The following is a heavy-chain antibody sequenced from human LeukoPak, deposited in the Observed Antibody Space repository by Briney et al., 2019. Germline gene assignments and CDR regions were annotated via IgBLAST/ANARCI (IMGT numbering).Heavy chain of an antibody. D-gene: IGHD2-2*01. CDR1: GFTFNIAW. CDR3: TTSQQLLNYAYDF. Sequence: GGSLRLSCAASGFTFNIAWMTWVRQAPGKWLEWVGRIKTQIDGGTTDYAAPVKGRFTISRDDSINTLYLQMNSLKTEDTGVYYCTTSQQLLNYAYDFWGQGTMVTVSS. J-gene: IGHJ3*01. V-gene: IGHV3-15*01. CDR2: IKTQIDGGTT.